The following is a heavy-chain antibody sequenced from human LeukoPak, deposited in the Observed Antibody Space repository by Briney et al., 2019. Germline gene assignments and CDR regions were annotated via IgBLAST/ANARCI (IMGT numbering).Heavy chain of an antibody. J-gene: IGHJ4*02. CDR1: GGSISSGGYY. V-gene: IGHV4-30-4*08. Sequence: SQTLSLTCTVSGGSISSGGYYWSWLRQAPGKGLEWIGYIYYSGSTNYNPSLKSRVPISVDTSKNQFSLKLSSVTAADTAVYYWARRGAGTIRFDYWGQGTLVTVSS. CDR2: IYYSGST. CDR3: ARRGAGTIRFDY. D-gene: IGHD6-13*01.